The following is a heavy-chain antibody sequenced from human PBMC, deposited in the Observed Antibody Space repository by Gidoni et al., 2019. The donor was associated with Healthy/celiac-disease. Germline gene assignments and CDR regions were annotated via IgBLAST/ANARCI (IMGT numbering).Heavy chain of an antibody. D-gene: IGHD3-10*01. CDR3: ARSTNFYGSGSYYTYYFDY. J-gene: IGHJ4*02. CDR1: GGSISSSNW. V-gene: IGHV4-4*02. CDR2: IYHSGST. Sequence: QVQLQESGPGLVKPSGTLSLTCAVSGGSISSSNWWSGVRQPPGKGLEWIGEIYHSGSTNYNPSRKSRVTISGDKSKNQFSLKLSSVTAADTAVYYCARSTNFYGSGSYYTYYFDYWGQGTLVTVSS.